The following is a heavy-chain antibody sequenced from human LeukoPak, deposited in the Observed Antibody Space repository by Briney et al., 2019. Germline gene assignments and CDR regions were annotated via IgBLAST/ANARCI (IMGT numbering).Heavy chain of an antibody. D-gene: IGHD5-18*01. Sequence: PSETLSLTCTVSGGSISSYYWSWIRQPPGKGLEWMGSIYNRGTNHYNPSLKSRVTISVDTSKKQFSLKLSSVTAADTAMYYCARAPVGYSYGLRHIYHMDVWGKGITVTVSS. V-gene: IGHV4-59*08. CDR1: GGSISSYY. J-gene: IGHJ6*03. CDR3: ARAPVGYSYGLRHIYHMDV. CDR2: IYNRGTN.